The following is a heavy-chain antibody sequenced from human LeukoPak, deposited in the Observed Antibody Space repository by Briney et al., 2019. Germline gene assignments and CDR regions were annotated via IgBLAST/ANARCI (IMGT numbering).Heavy chain of an antibody. J-gene: IGHJ4*02. Sequence: SVKVSCKASGGTFSSYAISWVRQAPGQGLEWMGRIIPILGIANYAQKFQGRVTITADKSTSTAYMELSSLRSEDTAVYYCARVFPNTERLAHFDYWGQGTLVTVSS. CDR3: ARVFPNTERLAHFDY. V-gene: IGHV1-69*04. CDR1: GGTFSSYA. CDR2: IIPILGIA. D-gene: IGHD2-21*01.